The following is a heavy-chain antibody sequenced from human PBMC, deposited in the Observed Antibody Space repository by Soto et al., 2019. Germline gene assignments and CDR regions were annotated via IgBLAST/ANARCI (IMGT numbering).Heavy chain of an antibody. D-gene: IGHD6-13*01. CDR2: INAGNGNT. CDR3: ARDGIAAAGTSWFDP. CDR1: GYTFTSHA. Sequence: QVQLVQSGAEVKKPGASVKVSCKASGYTFTSHAMHWVRQAPGQRLEWMGWINAGNGNTKYSQKFQGRVTITTDTSASTAYMELSSLRSEDTAVYYCARDGIAAAGTSWFDPWGQGTLVTVSS. V-gene: IGHV1-3*01. J-gene: IGHJ5*02.